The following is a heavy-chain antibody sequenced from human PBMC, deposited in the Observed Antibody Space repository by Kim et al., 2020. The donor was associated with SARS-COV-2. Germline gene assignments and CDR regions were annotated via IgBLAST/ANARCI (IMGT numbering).Heavy chain of an antibody. J-gene: IGHJ4*02. CDR2: IYYSGST. CDR1: GGSISSYY. V-gene: IGHV4-59*01. CDR3: ARAPRYFDWSVFDY. Sequence: SQTLSLTCTVSGGSISSYYWSWIRQPPGKGLEWIGYIYYSGSTNYNPSLKSRVTISVDTSKNQFSLKLSSVTAADTAVYYCARAPRYFDWSVFDYWGQGTLVTVSS. D-gene: IGHD3-9*01.